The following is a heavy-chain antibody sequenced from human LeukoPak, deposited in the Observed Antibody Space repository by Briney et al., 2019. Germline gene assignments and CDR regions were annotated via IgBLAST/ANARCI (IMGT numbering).Heavy chain of an antibody. D-gene: IGHD3-16*01. V-gene: IGHV4-30-2*01. CDR1: GGSISSGGYS. CDR3: ARAVRGVDAFGI. CDR2: IYHSGST. Sequence: SQTLSLTCAVSGGSISSGGYSWSWIRQPPGKGLEWIGYIYHSGSTYYNPSLKSRVTISVDRSKNQFSLKLSSVTAADTAVYYCARAVRGVDAFGIWGQGTMVTVSS. J-gene: IGHJ3*02.